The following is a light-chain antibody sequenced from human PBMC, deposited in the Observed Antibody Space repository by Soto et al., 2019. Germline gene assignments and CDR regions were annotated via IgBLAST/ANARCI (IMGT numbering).Light chain of an antibody. V-gene: IGKV1-39*01. Sequence: DLQLTQSPSSLSASVGDTVTITRRASQTVSMYLNWYQQKSGTAPKLLIYAASTLHTVLTSRFSGRGSATDFTLTINILPREDLVDYFRQPKYTPLWTFGQGTRLEIK. J-gene: IGKJ5*01. CDR2: AAS. CDR1: QTVSMY. CDR3: QPKYTPLWT.